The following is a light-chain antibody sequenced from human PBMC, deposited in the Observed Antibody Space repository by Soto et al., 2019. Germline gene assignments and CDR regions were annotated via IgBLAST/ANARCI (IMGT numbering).Light chain of an antibody. CDR3: LQDYNYPWT. Sequence: AIQMTQSPSSLSASVGDRLTMTCRASQAIRVDLAWYQQKPGKAPKLLIYAASSLHSGVPSRFSGRGSGTDFTLTISSLQPEDFATYYCLQDYNYPWTFGQGTKVDIK. CDR1: QAIRVD. V-gene: IGKV1-6*01. CDR2: AAS. J-gene: IGKJ1*01.